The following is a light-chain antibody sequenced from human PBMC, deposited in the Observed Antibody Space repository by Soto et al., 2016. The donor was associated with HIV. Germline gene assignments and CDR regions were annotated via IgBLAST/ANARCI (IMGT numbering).Light chain of an antibody. Sequence: SYVLAQAPSLSVAPGKTANITCGGNNIGSKSVHWYQQRPGQAPVLVVYDDRVRPSGIPERFSGSNSENTATLTISRVEAGDEADYYCQVWDNSSGVFGTGTKVTVL. CDR3: QVWDNSSGV. V-gene: IGLV3-21*03. CDR2: DDR. J-gene: IGLJ1*01. CDR1: NIGSKS.